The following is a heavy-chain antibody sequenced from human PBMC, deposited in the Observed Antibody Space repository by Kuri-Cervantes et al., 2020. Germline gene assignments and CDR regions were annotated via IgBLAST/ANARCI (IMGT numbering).Heavy chain of an antibody. CDR2: ISSSSSYI. CDR3: AREDGYYDSSGYRSVYAFDI. D-gene: IGHD3-22*01. V-gene: IGHV3-21*01. J-gene: IGHJ3*02. CDR1: QFTFSSYY. Sequence: GGSLRLSCAASQFTFSSYYMNCVRQAPGKGLEWVSSISSSSSYIYYADSVKGRFTISRDNAKNSLYLQMNSLRAEDTAVYYCAREDGYYDSSGYRSVYAFDIWGQGTMVTVSS.